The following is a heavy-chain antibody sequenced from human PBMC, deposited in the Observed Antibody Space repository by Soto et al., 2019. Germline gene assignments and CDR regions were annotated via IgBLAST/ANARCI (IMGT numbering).Heavy chain of an antibody. Sequence: QVQLVQSGAEVKKPGASVKVSCKASGYTFTDYYMHWVRQAPGQGLEWMGIISPSGGSTYAQKFQGRVTVTRDTSTSTVYMELSSLRSEDTAVYYCARDGSSDWLTWFDPWGQGTLVTVYS. D-gene: IGHD6-19*01. J-gene: IGHJ5*02. CDR3: ARDGSSDWLTWFDP. CDR2: ISPSGGST. V-gene: IGHV1-46*01. CDR1: GYTFTDYY.